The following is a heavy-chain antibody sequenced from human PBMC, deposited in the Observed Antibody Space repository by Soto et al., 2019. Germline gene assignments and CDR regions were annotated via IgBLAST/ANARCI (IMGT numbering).Heavy chain of an antibody. CDR2: ISYDGSNK. CDR1: GFTFSSYA. D-gene: IGHD3-22*01. CDR3: ARESNYYDSSGFDY. Sequence: QVQLVESGGGVVQPGRSLRLSCAASGFTFSSYAMHWVRQAPGKGLEWVAVISYDGSNKYYADSVKGRFTISRDNSKNMLYLQMNSLRAEDTAVYYCARESNYYDSSGFDYWGQGTLVTVSS. V-gene: IGHV3-30-3*01. J-gene: IGHJ4*02.